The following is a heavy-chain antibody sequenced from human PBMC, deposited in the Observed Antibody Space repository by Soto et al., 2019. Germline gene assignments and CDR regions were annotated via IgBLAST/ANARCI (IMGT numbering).Heavy chain of an antibody. CDR3: ARLGYYDSSGYYVGY. CDR1: GGSISSYY. J-gene: IGHJ4*02. V-gene: IGHV4-59*08. Sequence: PWEPLSLTCTASGGSISSYYWSWIRQPPGKGLEWIGYIYYSGSTNYNPSLKSRVTISVDTSKNQFSLKLSSVTAADTAVYYCARLGYYDSSGYYVGYWGQGTLVTVS. CDR2: IYYSGST. D-gene: IGHD3-22*01.